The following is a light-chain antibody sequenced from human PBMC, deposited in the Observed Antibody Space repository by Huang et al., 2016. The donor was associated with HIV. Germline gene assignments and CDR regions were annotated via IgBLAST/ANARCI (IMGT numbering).Light chain of an antibody. J-gene: IGKJ5*01. CDR1: LSVSNY. CDR2: DAS. CDR3: QHRGN. V-gene: IGKV3-11*01. Sequence: ELVLTQSPATLSLSPEVRATLSCRASLSVSNYLAWYQQKPGQAPRLLIYDASNSATGIPARFSGSVSGTDFTLTISSLDPEDFAIYYCQHRGNFGQGTRLEIK.